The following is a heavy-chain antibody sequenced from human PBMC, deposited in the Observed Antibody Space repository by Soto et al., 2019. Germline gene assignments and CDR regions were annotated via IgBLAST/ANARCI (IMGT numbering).Heavy chain of an antibody. V-gene: IGHV1-69*06. Sequence: SVNVSCKSSGGTFSSYAISWVRQAPGQGLECMGGIIPIFGTANYAQKFQGRVTITADKSTSTAYMELSSLRSEDTAVYYCASGGCMLPLLDYYYGMDVWGQGTTVTVSS. J-gene: IGHJ6*02. CDR3: ASGGCMLPLLDYYYGMDV. D-gene: IGHD2-8*01. CDR2: IIPIFGTA. CDR1: GGTFSSYA.